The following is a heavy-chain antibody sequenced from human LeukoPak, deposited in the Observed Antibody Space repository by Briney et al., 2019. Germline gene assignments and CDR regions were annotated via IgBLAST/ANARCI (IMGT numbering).Heavy chain of an antibody. J-gene: IGHJ4*02. V-gene: IGHV1-24*01. Sequence: ASVKVSCKVSGYTLTELSMHWVRQAPGKGLEWMGGFDPEDGETIYAQKFQGRVTMTEDTSTDTAYMELSSLRSEDTAVYYCATARRGSSYFDYWGQGTLVTVSS. D-gene: IGHD1-26*01. CDR1: GYTLTELS. CDR3: ATARRGSSYFDY. CDR2: FDPEDGET.